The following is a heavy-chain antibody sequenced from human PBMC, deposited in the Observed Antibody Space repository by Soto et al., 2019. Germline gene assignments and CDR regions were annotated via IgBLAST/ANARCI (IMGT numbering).Heavy chain of an antibody. Sequence: EVQLLESGGGLVQPGGSLRLSCAASGFTFSSYAMSWVRQAPGKGLEWVSAISGSGGSRYYADSVKGRFTISRDNSKNTLYLEMNSLRAEDTAVYYCAKDVQQLVHYFDYWGQGTLVTVSS. J-gene: IGHJ4*02. CDR3: AKDVQQLVHYFDY. D-gene: IGHD6-13*01. V-gene: IGHV3-23*01. CDR1: GFTFSSYA. CDR2: ISGSGGSR.